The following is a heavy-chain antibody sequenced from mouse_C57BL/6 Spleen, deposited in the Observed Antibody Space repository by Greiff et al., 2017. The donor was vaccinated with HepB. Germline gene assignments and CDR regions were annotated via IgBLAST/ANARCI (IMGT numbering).Heavy chain of an antibody. CDR3: ARHVPRYYAMDY. J-gene: IGHJ4*01. CDR2: FYPGSGSI. CDR1: GYTFTEYT. V-gene: IGHV1-62-2*01. Sequence: VQLQQSGAELVKPGASVKLSCKASGYTFTEYTIHWVKQRSGQGLEWIGWFYPGSGSIKYNEKFKVKATLTADKSSSPVYMELSRLTSEDAAVYFCARHVPRYYAMDYWGQGTSVTVSS.